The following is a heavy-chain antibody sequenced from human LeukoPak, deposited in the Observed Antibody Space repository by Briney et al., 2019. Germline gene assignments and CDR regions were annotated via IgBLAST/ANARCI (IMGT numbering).Heavy chain of an antibody. Sequence: GSLRLSCAASGFTFNDYGMSWVRQAPGKGLEWVSSINWNGNITVYADSVKGRFTISRDNAKNSLHLQMNSLRAEDTAFYYCARDSRGFQGALDYWGQGTLVTVSS. D-gene: IGHD1-26*01. CDR1: GFTFNDYG. CDR2: INWNGNIT. V-gene: IGHV3-20*04. CDR3: ARDSRGFQGALDY. J-gene: IGHJ4*02.